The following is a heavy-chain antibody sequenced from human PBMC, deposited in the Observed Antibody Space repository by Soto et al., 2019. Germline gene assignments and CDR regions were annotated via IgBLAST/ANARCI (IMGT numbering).Heavy chain of an antibody. D-gene: IGHD7-27*01. CDR3: VKRGRNWGAFDF. Sequence: VQLLDSGADLVQPGGSLRLSCVASGLILNNYAMSWVRQAPGKGLAWVSTIGGTDGDSDGVPWYEDSVKGRFTISRDSSANTLFLHMDNLRAEDSALYYCVKRGRNWGAFDFWGQGTTVVVSS. CDR2: IGGTDGDSDGVP. J-gene: IGHJ3*01. V-gene: IGHV3-23*01. CDR1: GLILNNYA.